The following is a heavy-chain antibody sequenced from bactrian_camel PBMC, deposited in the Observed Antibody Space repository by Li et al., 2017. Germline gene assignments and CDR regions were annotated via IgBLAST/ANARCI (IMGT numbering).Heavy chain of an antibody. Sequence: HVQLVESGGGSVQAGGSLRLSCVASGYTYSTACMGWFRQSSGKDREAVAVIDKEGITTYANSVKGRFAISRDNSKNTLYLQVSPLKPEDTAIYYCAAHVTCFFGAPGLNPARYDYWGQGTQVTVS. V-gene: IGHV3-3*01. D-gene: IGHD1*01. J-gene: IGHJ4*01. CDR1: GYTYSTAC. CDR3: AAHVTCFFGAPGLNPARYDY. CDR2: VIDKEGIT.